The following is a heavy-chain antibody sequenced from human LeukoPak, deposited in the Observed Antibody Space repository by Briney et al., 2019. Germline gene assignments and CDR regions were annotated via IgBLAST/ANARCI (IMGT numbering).Heavy chain of an antibody. CDR3: VRGPDYGDYARPDYYYYGMDV. D-gene: IGHD4-17*01. CDR2: IYYSGST. CDR1: GGSISSYY. Sequence: SETLSLTCTVSGGSISSYYWSWIRQPPGKGLEWIGYIYYSGSTNYNPSLKSRVTISVDTSKNQFSLKLSSVTAADTAVYYCVRGPDYGDYARPDYYYYGMDVWGQGTTVTVSS. V-gene: IGHV4-59*01. J-gene: IGHJ6*02.